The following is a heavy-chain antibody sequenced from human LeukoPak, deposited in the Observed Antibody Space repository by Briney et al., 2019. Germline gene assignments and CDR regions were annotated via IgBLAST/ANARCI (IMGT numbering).Heavy chain of an antibody. J-gene: IGHJ4*02. V-gene: IGHV3-23*01. Sequence: PGGSLRLSCAASGFTLRSYAMSWVRQAPGKGLEWVSAISGDGGGTYNAESVKSRFTISRDNSKNTLYLQKSSLREQDTAVYYSSIPTSFRVPGPDYWGQGTQVTVSS. CDR1: GFTLRSYA. D-gene: IGHD6-19*01. CDR2: ISGDGGGT. CDR3: SIPTSFRVPGPDY.